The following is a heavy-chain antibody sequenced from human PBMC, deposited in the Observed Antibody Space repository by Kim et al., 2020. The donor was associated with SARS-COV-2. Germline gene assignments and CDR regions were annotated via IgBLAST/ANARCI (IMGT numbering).Heavy chain of an antibody. CDR2: ISYDGSNK. CDR3: ARDPGQLWNSNWFDP. CDR1: GFTFSSYA. D-gene: IGHD5-18*01. Sequence: GGSLRLSCAASGFTFSSYAMHWVRQAPGKGLEWVAVISYDGSNKYYADSVKGRFTISRDNSKNTLYLQMNSLRAEDTAVYYCARDPGQLWNSNWFDPWGQGTLVTVSS. J-gene: IGHJ5*02. V-gene: IGHV3-30*04.